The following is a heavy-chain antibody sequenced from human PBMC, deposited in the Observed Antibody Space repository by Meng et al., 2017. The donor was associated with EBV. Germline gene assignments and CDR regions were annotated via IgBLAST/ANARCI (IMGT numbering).Heavy chain of an antibody. CDR1: GGTFSSYA. V-gene: IGHV1-69*06. CDR2: IIPIFGTA. J-gene: IGHJ4*02. Sequence: QVQLWRAGVGVKKPGSSVKVSCKASGGTFSSYAISWVRQAPGQGLEWMGGIIPIFGTANYAQKFQGRVTITADKSTSTAYMELSSLRSEDTAVYYCARAEIAAAGRLDYWGQGTLVTVSS. D-gene: IGHD6-13*01. CDR3: ARAEIAAAGRLDY.